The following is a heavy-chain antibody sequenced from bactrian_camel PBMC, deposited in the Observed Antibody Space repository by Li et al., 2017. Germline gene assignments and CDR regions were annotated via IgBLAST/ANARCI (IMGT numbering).Heavy chain of an antibody. Sequence: HVQLVESGGGLVQPGGSLRLSCAASGFTFSSGWMRWVRQAPGKGPEWVSSVSGGGTRYTADSVKGRFTISRDNGKNTVYLQLSSLKTEDTAMYYCAAQTAWFWYLPYWGQGTQVTVS. CDR2: SVSGGGTR. J-gene: IGHJ4*01. V-gene: IGHV3S1*01. CDR1: GFTFSSGW. D-gene: IGHD6*01. CDR3: AAQTAWFWYLPY.